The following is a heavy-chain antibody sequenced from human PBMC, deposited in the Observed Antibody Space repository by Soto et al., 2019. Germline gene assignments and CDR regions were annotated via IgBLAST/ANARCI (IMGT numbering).Heavy chain of an antibody. Sequence: PSETLSLTCTVSGGSISSYYWGWIRQSPGKGLEWIGSVYYRGRSYSKSSVKSRVTISVDTSKNQFSLNLNSVTASDTAVYFCVSQRTSVLTQAYFDYWGPGALVTVSS. CDR1: GGSISSYY. CDR2: VYYRGRS. J-gene: IGHJ4*02. CDR3: VSQRTSVLTQAYFDY. V-gene: IGHV4-39*01. D-gene: IGHD2-8*01.